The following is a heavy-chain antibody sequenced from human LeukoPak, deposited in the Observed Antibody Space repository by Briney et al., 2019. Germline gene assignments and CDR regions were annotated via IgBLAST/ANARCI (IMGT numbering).Heavy chain of an antibody. Sequence: GGSLRLSCAASGFTVSSNYMSWVSQAPGKGLEWVSVISSGGSTYYADSVKGRFTISRDNSKNTLYLQMNSLRAEDTAVYYCARDRGSGWALDAFDIWGQGTMVTVSS. CDR2: ISSGGST. CDR1: GFTVSSNY. V-gene: IGHV3-66*01. J-gene: IGHJ3*02. CDR3: ARDRGSGWALDAFDI. D-gene: IGHD6-19*01.